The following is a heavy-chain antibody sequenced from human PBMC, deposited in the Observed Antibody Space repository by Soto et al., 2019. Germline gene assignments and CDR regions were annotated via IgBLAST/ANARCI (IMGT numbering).Heavy chain of an antibody. Sequence: EASVKVSCKASGYTFTSYAMHWVRQAPGQRLEWMGWINAGNGNTKYSQKFQGRVTITRDTSASTAYMELSSLRSEDTAVYYCARDVWGSSGSYYYYYGMDVWGQGTTVTVSS. V-gene: IGHV1-3*01. CDR3: ARDVWGSSGSYYYYYGMDV. D-gene: IGHD3-22*01. CDR2: INAGNGNT. J-gene: IGHJ6*02. CDR1: GYTFTSYA.